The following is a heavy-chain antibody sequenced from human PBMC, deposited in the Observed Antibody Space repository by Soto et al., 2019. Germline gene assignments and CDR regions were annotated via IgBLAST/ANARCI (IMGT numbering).Heavy chain of an antibody. V-gene: IGHV3-23*01. Sequence: EVQLLESGGGLVQPGGSLRLSCAASGFTFSSYAMSWVRQAPGKGLEWVSAISGSGGSTYYADSVKGRFTISRDNSKNTLYLQMNSLRAEDTAIYYCAKDPTSGGWRGYFDYWGQGTLVTVSS. D-gene: IGHD6-19*01. J-gene: IGHJ4*02. CDR2: ISGSGGST. CDR3: AKDPTSGGWRGYFDY. CDR1: GFTFSSYA.